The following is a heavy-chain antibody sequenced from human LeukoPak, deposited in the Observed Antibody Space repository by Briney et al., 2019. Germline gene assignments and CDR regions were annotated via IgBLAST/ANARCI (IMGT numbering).Heavy chain of an antibody. Sequence: ASVKVSCKASGYTFTSYDINWVRQAPGQGLEWMGWINPDSGGTNYAQKFQGRVTMTRDTSINTAYMELSRLRSDDTAVYYCARAGVSAWGQGTLVTVSS. CDR1: GYTFTSYD. CDR2: INPDSGGT. CDR3: ARAGVSA. V-gene: IGHV1-2*02. J-gene: IGHJ5*02. D-gene: IGHD3-10*01.